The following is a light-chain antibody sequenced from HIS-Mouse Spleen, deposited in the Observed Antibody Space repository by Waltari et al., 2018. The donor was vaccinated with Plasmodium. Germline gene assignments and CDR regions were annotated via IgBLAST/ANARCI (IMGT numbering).Light chain of an antibody. CDR3: QVWDSRTV. CDR2: RER. V-gene: IGLV3-9*01. CDR1: NIGSKN. J-gene: IGLJ2*01. Sequence: SYELTQPLSVSVALGQTARITCGGNNIGSKNVHWYQHKPGQAPVLVIYRERNRPSGIPERFSGSNSGNTATLTISRAQAGDEADYYCQVWDSRTVFGGGTKLTVL.